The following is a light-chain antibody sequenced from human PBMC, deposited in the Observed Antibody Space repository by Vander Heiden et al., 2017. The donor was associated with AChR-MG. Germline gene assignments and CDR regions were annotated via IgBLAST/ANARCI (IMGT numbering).Light chain of an antibody. CDR1: QSISSY. CDR2: AAS. V-gene: IGKV1-39*01. J-gene: IGKJ3*01. CDR3: QQSYSTPQAT. Sequence: DIQMTQSPSSLSASVGDRVTITCRASQSISSYLNWYQQKPGKAPKLLIYAASSLQSGVPSRFSGSGSGTDFTLTISSLQPEDFATYYCQQSYSTPQATFRHETKVDI.